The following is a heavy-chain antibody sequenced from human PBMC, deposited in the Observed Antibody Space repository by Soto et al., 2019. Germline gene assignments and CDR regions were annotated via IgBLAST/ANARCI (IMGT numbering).Heavy chain of an antibody. CDR1: GFTFNSYS. CDR2: ISSSSSYI. CDR3: AREIYGSGSYPFDY. D-gene: IGHD3-10*01. V-gene: IGHV3-21*01. J-gene: IGHJ4*02. Sequence: PGGSLRLSCAASGFTFNSYSMNWVRQAPGKGLEWVSSISSSSSYIYYADSLKGRFTISRDNAKNSLYLQMNSLRAEDTAMYYCAREIYGSGSYPFDYWGQGTLVTVSS.